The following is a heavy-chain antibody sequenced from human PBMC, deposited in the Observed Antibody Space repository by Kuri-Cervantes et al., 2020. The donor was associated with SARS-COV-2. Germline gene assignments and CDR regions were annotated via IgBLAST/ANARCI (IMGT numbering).Heavy chain of an antibody. D-gene: IGHD3-22*01. CDR3: ARGSEAGYYYFDY. J-gene: IGHJ4*02. CDR2: ISSSSSTI. V-gene: IGHV3-48*02. CDR1: GFTFSSYS. Sequence: GESLKISCAASGFTFSSYSMNWVRQAPGKGLEWVSYISSSSSTIHYADSVKGRFTISRDNAKNSLYLQMNSLRDKDTAVYYCARGSEAGYYYFDYWGQGTLVTVSS.